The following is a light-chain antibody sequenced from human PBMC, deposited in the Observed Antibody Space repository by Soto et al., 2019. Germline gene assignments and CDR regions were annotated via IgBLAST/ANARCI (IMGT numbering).Light chain of an antibody. CDR1: SSDVGGYNF. V-gene: IGLV2-14*01. CDR3: SSYARNSIYV. J-gene: IGLJ1*01. CDR2: HVS. Sequence: QSALTQPASVSGSPGQSITISCTGTSSDVGGYNFVSWYQQYPGKALKLLIYHVSDRPSGVSGRFSGSKSGNTASLPISGLQADGEAEYYCSSYARNSIYVFGTGTKVTVL.